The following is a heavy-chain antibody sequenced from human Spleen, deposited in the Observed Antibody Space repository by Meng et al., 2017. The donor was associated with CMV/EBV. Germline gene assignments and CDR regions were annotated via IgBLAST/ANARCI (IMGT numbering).Heavy chain of an antibody. CDR2: IYYSGST. CDR3: ARGQLDWFDP. D-gene: IGHD6-6*01. Sequence: GSLRLSCTVSGGSISSYYWSWIRQPPGKGLEWIGYIYYSGSTNYNPSLKSRVTISVDTSKNQFSLKLSSVTAADTAVYYCARGQLDWFDPWGQGTLVTVS. V-gene: IGHV4-59*01. CDR1: GGSISSYY. J-gene: IGHJ5*02.